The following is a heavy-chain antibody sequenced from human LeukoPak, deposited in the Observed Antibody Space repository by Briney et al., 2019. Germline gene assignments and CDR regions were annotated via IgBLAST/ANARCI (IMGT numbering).Heavy chain of an antibody. CDR2: ISSSSSYI. Sequence: GGSLRLSRAASGFTFSSYSMNWVRQAPGKGLEWVSSISSSSSYIYYADSVKGRFTISRDNAKNSLYLQMNSLRAEDTAVYYCARGQTTVTYLDDRDYWGQGTLVTVSS. J-gene: IGHJ4*02. CDR3: ARGQTTVTYLDDRDY. V-gene: IGHV3-21*01. D-gene: IGHD4-17*01. CDR1: GFTFSSYS.